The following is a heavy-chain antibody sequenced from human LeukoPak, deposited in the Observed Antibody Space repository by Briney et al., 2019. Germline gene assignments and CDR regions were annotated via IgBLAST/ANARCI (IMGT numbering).Heavy chain of an antibody. Sequence: PSETLSLTCAVYGGSFSGYYWSWIRQPPGKGLEWIGYIYYSGSTNYNPSLKSRVTISVDTSKNQFSLKLSSVTAADTAVYYCAGGSWYYFDYWGQGTLVTVSS. CDR2: IYYSGST. J-gene: IGHJ4*02. D-gene: IGHD6-13*01. CDR1: GGSFSGYY. V-gene: IGHV4-59*01. CDR3: AGGSWYYFDY.